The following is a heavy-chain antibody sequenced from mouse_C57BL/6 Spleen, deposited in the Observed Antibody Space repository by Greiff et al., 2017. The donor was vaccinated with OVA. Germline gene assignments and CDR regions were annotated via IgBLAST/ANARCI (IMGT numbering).Heavy chain of an antibody. CDR2: IYPGSGST. CDR3: ARRTVVDTGGYAMDY. CDR1: GYTFTSYW. D-gene: IGHD1-1*01. Sequence: QVQLQQPGAELVKPGASVKMSCKASGYTFTSYWITWVKQRPGQGLEWIGDIYPGSGSTNYNEKFKSKATLTVDTSSSTAYMQLSSLTSEDSAVYYCARRTVVDTGGYAMDYWGQGTSVTVSS. J-gene: IGHJ4*01. V-gene: IGHV1-55*01.